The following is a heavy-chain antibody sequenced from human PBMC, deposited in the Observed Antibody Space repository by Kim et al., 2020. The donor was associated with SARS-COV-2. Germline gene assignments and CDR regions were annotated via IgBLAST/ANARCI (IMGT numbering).Heavy chain of an antibody. Sequence: GGSLRLSCAASGFTFSSYGMHWVRQAPGKGLEWVAVIWYDGSNKYYADSVKGRFTISRDNSKNTLYLQMNSLRAEDTAVYYCARDSSPPYYYGSGSYSGLDYWGQGTLVTVSS. V-gene: IGHV3-33*01. CDR3: ARDSSPPYYYGSGSYSGLDY. CDR2: IWYDGSNK. D-gene: IGHD3-10*01. CDR1: GFTFSSYG. J-gene: IGHJ4*02.